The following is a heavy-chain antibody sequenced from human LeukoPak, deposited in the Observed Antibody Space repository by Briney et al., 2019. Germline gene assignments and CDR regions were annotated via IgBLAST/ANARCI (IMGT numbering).Heavy chain of an antibody. D-gene: IGHD6-19*01. CDR1: GGTFSSYA. J-gene: IGHJ5*02. CDR2: IIPIFGTA. V-gene: IGHV1-69*01. Sequence: SVKVSCKASGGTFSSYAISWVRQAPGQGLEWMGGIIPIFGTANYARKFQGRVTITADESTSTAYMELSSLRSEDTAVYYCARDAIAVAGTKRPYNWFDPWGQGTLVTVSS. CDR3: ARDAIAVAGTKRPYNWFDP.